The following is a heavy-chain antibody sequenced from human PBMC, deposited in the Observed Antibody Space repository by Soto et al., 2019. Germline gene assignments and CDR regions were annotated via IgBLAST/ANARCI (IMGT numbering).Heavy chain of an antibody. J-gene: IGHJ6*03. CDR3: AKAASIAAAEDYCYYYMDV. D-gene: IGHD6-13*01. CDR2: ISWNSGSI. Sequence: EVQLVESGGGLVQPGRSLRLSCAASGFTFDDYAMHWVRQAPGKGLEWVSGISWNSGSIGYADSVKGRFTISRDNAKNSLYLQMNSLRAEDTALYYCAKAASIAAAEDYCYYYMDVWGKGTTVTVSS. V-gene: IGHV3-9*01. CDR1: GFTFDDYA.